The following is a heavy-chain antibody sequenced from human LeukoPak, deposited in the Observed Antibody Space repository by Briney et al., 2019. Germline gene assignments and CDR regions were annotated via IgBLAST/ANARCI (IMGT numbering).Heavy chain of an antibody. Sequence: PGGSLRLSCAASGFTFSSYEMNWVRQAPGKGLEWVSYISSSGSTIYYADSVKGRFTISRDNAKNSLYLQMNSLRAEDTAVYYCARDVYSGFFDYWGQGTLVTVSS. J-gene: IGHJ4*02. V-gene: IGHV3-48*03. CDR3: ARDVYSGFFDY. D-gene: IGHD5-12*01. CDR2: ISSSGSTI. CDR1: GFTFSSYE.